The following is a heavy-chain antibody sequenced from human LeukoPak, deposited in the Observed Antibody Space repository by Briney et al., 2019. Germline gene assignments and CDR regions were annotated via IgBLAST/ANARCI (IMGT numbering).Heavy chain of an antibody. CDR3: ARGAEAGPFYFAS. CDR2: IYRGDNT. J-gene: IGHJ4*02. Sequence: PGGSLRLSCAASGFAVSSNHMSWVRQAPGKGLEWVAIIYRGDNTYYADSVKGRFTISRDNSENTLYLQMNSLRGEDTAVYYCARGAEAGPFYFASWGEGTMVTVSS. CDR1: GFAVSSNH. V-gene: IGHV3-53*01. D-gene: IGHD6-19*01.